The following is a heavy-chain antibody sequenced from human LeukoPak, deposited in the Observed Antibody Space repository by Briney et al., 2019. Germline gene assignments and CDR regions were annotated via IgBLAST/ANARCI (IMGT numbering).Heavy chain of an antibody. CDR1: GFTFSSYW. D-gene: IGHD4-23*01. J-gene: IGHJ4*02. V-gene: IGHV3-7*01. Sequence: GGSLRLSCAASGFTFSSYWMSWVRQAPGKGLEWVANIKQDGSEKYYVDSVKGRFTISRDNSKNTLYLQMNSLRGEDTAVYHCAKDLSDYGGLRPYFDYWGQGTLVTVSS. CDR3: AKDLSDYGGLRPYFDY. CDR2: IKQDGSEK.